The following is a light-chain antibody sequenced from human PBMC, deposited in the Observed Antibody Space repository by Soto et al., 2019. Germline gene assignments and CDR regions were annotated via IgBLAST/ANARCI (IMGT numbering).Light chain of an antibody. V-gene: IGKV1-5*01. J-gene: IGKJ4*01. Sequence: DIQMTQSPSTLSASVGDRVTITCRASQSISNWLAWYQQKPGKAPNLLIYDASSLESGVPSRFSGSGSGTEFTLTISSLQPDDFAVYYCQQRSNWPLTFGGGTKLEIK. CDR3: QQRSNWPLT. CDR2: DAS. CDR1: QSISNW.